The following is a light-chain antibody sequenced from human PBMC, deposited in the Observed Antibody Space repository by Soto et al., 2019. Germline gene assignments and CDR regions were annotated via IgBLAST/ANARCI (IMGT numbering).Light chain of an antibody. Sequence: QSVLTQPPSASGSPGQSVIISCTGSSSDVGNYNYVSWYQQHPGKAPQLMIFEVNKQSSGVPNRLSGSKSANTASLTVSGLQAEDEADYYCSSYAGSNTLVFGGGTKLTVL. J-gene: IGLJ2*01. CDR1: SSDVGNYNY. CDR3: SSYAGSNTLV. CDR2: EVN. V-gene: IGLV2-8*01.